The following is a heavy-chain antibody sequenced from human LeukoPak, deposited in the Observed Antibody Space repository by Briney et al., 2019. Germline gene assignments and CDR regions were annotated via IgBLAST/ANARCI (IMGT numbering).Heavy chain of an antibody. V-gene: IGHV3-7*01. CDR3: ARVYYDFWSGYYNPFDY. CDR2: IKQDGSEK. J-gene: IGHJ4*02. D-gene: IGHD3-3*01. Sequence: GGSLRLSCAASGFTFSSYWMSWVRQAPGKGLEWVANIKQDGSEKYYVDSVKGRFTISRDNAKNSLYLQMNSLRAEDTAVYYCARVYYDFWSGYYNPFDYWGQGTLVTVSS. CDR1: GFTFSSYW.